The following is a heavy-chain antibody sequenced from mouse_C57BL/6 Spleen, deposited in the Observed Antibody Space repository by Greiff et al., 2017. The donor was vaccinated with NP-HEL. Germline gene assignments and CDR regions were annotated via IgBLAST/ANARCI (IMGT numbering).Heavy chain of an antibody. CDR3: ASHIYDGYYEYAMGY. CDR2: IWGVGST. V-gene: IGHV2-6*01. CDR1: GFSLTSYG. J-gene: IGHJ4*01. D-gene: IGHD2-3*01. Sequence: QVQLKESGPGLVAPSQSLSITCTVSGFSLTSYGVDWVRQSPGKGLEWLGVIWGVGSTNYNSALKSRLSISKDNSKSQVFLKMNSLQTDDTAMYYCASHIYDGYYEYAMGYWGQGTSVTVSS.